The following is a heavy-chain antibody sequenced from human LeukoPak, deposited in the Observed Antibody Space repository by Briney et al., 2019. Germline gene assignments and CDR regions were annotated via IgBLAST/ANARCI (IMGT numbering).Heavy chain of an antibody. Sequence: GGSLRLSCAASGFTFSSYAMSWGRQAPGKGLEWVSAISGSGGSTYYADAVKGRFTISRDNSKNTLYLQMNSLRAEDTAVYYCAKDRNLLRFLEWLLYDFDYWGQGTLVTVSS. J-gene: IGHJ4*02. CDR1: GFTFSSYA. V-gene: IGHV3-23*01. CDR2: ISGSGGST. D-gene: IGHD3-3*01. CDR3: AKDRNLLRFLEWLLYDFDY.